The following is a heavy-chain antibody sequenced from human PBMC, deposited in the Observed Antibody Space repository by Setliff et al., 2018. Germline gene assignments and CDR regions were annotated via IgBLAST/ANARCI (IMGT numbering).Heavy chain of an antibody. V-gene: IGHV3-23*01. CDR2: ISGSGGST. Sequence: SLRLSCAASGFTFSSYAMSWVRQAPGKGLEWVSAISGSGGSTYYADSVKGWFTISRDNSKNTLYLQMNSLRAEDTAVYYCAKNGFGVVALGVNNWFDPWGQGTLVTVS. D-gene: IGHD3-10*01. J-gene: IGHJ5*02. CDR1: GFTFSSYA. CDR3: AKNGFGVVALGVNNWFDP.